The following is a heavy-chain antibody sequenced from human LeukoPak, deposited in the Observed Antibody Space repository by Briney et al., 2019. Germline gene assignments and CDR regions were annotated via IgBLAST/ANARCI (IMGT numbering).Heavy chain of an antibody. Sequence: ASVKVSCKASGYTFTSYGISWVRQAPGQGLEWMGWISAYDGNTNYAQKLQGRVTMTTDTSTSTAYMELRSLGSDDTAVYYCARALYYYGSGAPDYWGQGTLVTVSS. V-gene: IGHV1-18*01. CDR2: ISAYDGNT. CDR3: ARALYYYGSGAPDY. CDR1: GYTFTSYG. J-gene: IGHJ4*02. D-gene: IGHD3-10*01.